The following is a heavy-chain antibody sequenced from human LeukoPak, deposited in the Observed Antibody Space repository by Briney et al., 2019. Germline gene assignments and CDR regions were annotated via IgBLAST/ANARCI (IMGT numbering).Heavy chain of an antibody. D-gene: IGHD4-23*01. J-gene: IGHJ4*02. Sequence: GGSLRLSCAASGFTFSSYAMHWVRQASGKGLEWVAVISYDGNNKYYADSEKGRFTISRDNSKNTLYLQMNSLRAEDTAIYYCARGAHKRDDYGGFFDYWGQGTLVTVSS. CDR2: ISYDGNNK. CDR1: GFTFSSYA. V-gene: IGHV3-30*04. CDR3: ARGAHKRDDYGGFFDY.